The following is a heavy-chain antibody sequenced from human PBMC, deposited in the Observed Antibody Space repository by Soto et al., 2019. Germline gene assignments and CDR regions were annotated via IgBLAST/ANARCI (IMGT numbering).Heavy chain of an antibody. CDR1: AGSIRRGGYY. CDR3: AGVVWYYYGSGYLCDRFDF. D-gene: IGHD3-22*01. J-gene: IGHJ4*02. CDR2: IYYSGST. Sequence: KLSLPCTVSAGSIRRGGYYVSCISHHKGKGLEWIGYIYYSGSTYYNPSLKSRVTISVDTSKNQFSLKLSSVTAADTAVYNSAGVVWYYYGSGYLCDRFDFWGQGTLVIVSS. V-gene: IGHV4-31*03.